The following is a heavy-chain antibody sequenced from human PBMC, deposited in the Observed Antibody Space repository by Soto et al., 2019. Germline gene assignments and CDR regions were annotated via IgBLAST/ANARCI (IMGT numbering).Heavy chain of an antibody. CDR1: GGSISSYY. J-gene: IGHJ4*02. Sequence: SETLSLTCTVSGGSISSYYLSWMRQPPGKGLEWIGYIYYSGSTNYNPSLKSRVTISVDTSKNQFSLKLSSVTAADTAVYYCARYSGSYYSDYFDYWGQGTLVTVYS. V-gene: IGHV4-59*01. D-gene: IGHD1-26*01. CDR2: IYYSGST. CDR3: ARYSGSYYSDYFDY.